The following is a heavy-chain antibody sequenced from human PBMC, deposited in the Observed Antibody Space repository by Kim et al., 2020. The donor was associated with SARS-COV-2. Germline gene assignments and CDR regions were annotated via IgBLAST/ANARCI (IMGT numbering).Heavy chain of an antibody. V-gene: IGHV3-74*01. D-gene: IGHD3-10*01. Sequence: GGSLRLSCAASGFTFSSYWMHWVRQAPGKGLVWVSRINSDGSSTSYADSVKGRFTISRDNAKNTLYLQMNSLRAEDTAVYYCARDGYGSGSYYWFDPWGQGTLVTVSS. CDR2: INSDGSST. J-gene: IGHJ5*02. CDR3: ARDGYGSGSYYWFDP. CDR1: GFTFSSYW.